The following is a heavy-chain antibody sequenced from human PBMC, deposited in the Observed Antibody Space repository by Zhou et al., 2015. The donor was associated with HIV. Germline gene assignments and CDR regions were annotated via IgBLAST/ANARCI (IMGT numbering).Heavy chain of an antibody. V-gene: IGHV1-69*01. CDR3: TTEPPGTGYFDY. Sequence: QVQLVQSGAEVKKPGSSVKVSCKASGGTFSSYAISWVRQAPGQGLEWMGGIIPIFGTANYAQKFQGRVTITADESTSTAYMELSSLRSEDTAIYYCTTEPPGTGYFDYWGQGTLVTVSS. CDR1: GGTFSSYA. D-gene: IGHD2-8*02. J-gene: IGHJ4*02. CDR2: IIPIFGTA.